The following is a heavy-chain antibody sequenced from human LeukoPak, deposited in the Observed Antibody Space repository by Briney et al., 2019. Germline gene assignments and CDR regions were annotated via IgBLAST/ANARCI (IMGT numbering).Heavy chain of an antibody. CDR1: GFTFSSYG. CDR2: ISYDGSNK. V-gene: IGHV3-30*18. D-gene: IGHD6-19*01. CDR3: AKGPIAVAGFFDY. Sequence: GRSLRLSCAASGFTFSSYGMHWVRQAPGKGLEWVAVISYDGSNKYYADSVKSRFTISRDNSKNTLYLQMNSLRAEDTAVYYCAKGPIAVAGFFDYWGQGTLVTVSS. J-gene: IGHJ4*02.